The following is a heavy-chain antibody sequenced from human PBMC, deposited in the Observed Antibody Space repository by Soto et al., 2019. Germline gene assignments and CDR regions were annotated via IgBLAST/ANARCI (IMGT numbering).Heavy chain of an antibody. D-gene: IGHD6-19*01. J-gene: IGHJ3*02. V-gene: IGHV3-23*01. CDR2: FSGSDGSI. CDR1: GFTLSTYA. Sequence: EVQLLESGGGLVHPGGSLRLSCAASGFTLSTYAMSWVRQAPGKGLEWVSAFSGSDGSIYYADSVKGRFTISIDSSMNTLHLQMNSLRAEDTAVYYCAKLGVAGTYAVDIWSQGTMVTASS. CDR3: AKLGVAGTYAVDI.